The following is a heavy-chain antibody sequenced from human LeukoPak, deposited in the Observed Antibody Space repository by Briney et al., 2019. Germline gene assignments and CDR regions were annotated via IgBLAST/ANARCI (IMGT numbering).Heavy chain of an antibody. D-gene: IGHD2-2*01. V-gene: IGHV4-34*01. CDR2: INHSGST. CDR1: GGSFSGYY. J-gene: IGHJ3*02. CDR3: ASRKGIVVVPAATLPAFDI. Sequence: SETLSLTCAVYGGSFSGYYWSWIRQPPGKGLEWIGEINHSGSTNYNPSLKSRVTISVDTSKNQFSLKLSSVTAADTAVYNCASRKGIVVVPAATLPAFDIWGQGTMVTVSS.